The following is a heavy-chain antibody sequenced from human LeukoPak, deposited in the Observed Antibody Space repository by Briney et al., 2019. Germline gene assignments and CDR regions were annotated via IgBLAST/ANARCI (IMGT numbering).Heavy chain of an antibody. J-gene: IGHJ4*02. CDR1: DGSISNFY. CDR3: ARGLNFDY. V-gene: IGHV4-59*12. CDR2: GYHSGTT. Sequence: SETLSLTCTVSDGSISNFYWSWIRQPPGKGLEWIGYGYHSGTTKYNPSLKSRGFISVDTSKNQFSLKLSSVTAADTAVYYCARGLNFDYWGQGTLVTVS.